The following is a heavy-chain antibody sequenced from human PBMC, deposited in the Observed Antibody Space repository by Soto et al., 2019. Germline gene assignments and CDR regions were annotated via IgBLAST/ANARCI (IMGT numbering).Heavy chain of an antibody. CDR2: ISYDGSNK. D-gene: IGHD6-13*01. CDR1: GFTFSSYG. Sequence: QVQLVESGGGVVQPGRSLRLSCAASGFTFSSYGMHWVRQAPGKGLEWVAVISYDGSNKYYADSVKGRFTISRDNSKNTLYLQMNSLRAEDTAVYYCAKEQQLVYYYYYGMDVWGQGTTVTVSS. V-gene: IGHV3-30*18. J-gene: IGHJ6*02. CDR3: AKEQQLVYYYYYGMDV.